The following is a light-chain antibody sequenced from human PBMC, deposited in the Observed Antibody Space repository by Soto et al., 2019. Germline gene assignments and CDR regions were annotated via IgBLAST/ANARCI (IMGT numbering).Light chain of an antibody. CDR1: QSVSSY. Sequence: EIVLTQSPATLSLSPGERATLSCRASQSVSSYLAWYQQKPGQAPRLLIYDASNRATSIPARFSGSGSGTDFTLTISSREPEDFAVYYCQQRSNWALTFGGGTKVEIK. CDR3: QQRSNWALT. CDR2: DAS. J-gene: IGKJ4*01. V-gene: IGKV3-11*01.